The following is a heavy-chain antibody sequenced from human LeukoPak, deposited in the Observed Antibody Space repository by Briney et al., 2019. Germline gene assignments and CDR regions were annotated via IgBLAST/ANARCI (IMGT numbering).Heavy chain of an antibody. CDR1: GGTFSSYA. CDR3: ARDRPITIFGVVVFDY. V-gene: IGHV1-69*05. D-gene: IGHD3-3*01. CDR2: IIPIFGTA. J-gene: IGHJ4*02. Sequence: GSSVKVSCKASGGTFSSYAISWVRQAPGQGVEWVGRIIPIFGTANYSQKFQGRVTITTDESTSTAYMELSSLRSEDTAVYYCARDRPITIFGVVVFDYWGQGTLVTVSS.